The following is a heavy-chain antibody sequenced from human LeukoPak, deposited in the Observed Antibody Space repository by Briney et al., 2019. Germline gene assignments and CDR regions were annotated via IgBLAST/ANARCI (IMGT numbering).Heavy chain of an antibody. CDR2: IYYSGST. CDR3: ARTGYCSSTSCYTASRPYYYYYMDV. V-gene: IGHV4-59*01. CDR1: GGSINNYY. J-gene: IGHJ6*03. D-gene: IGHD2-2*02. Sequence: SETLSLTCTVSGGSINNYYWSWIRQPPGKGLEWIGYIYYSGSTSYNPSLKSRVTISVDTSKNHFSLKLSSVTAADTAVYYCARTGYCSSTSCYTASRPYYYYYMDVWAKGPRSPSP.